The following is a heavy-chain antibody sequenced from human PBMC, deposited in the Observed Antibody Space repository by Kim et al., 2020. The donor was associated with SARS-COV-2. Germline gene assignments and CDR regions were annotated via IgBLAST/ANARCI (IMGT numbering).Heavy chain of an antibody. CDR3: AKDSPSYSSSPDY. V-gene: IGHV3-30*18. J-gene: IGHJ4*02. CDR2: ISYDGSNK. CDR1: GFTFSSYG. D-gene: IGHD6-6*01. Sequence: GGSLRLSCAASGFTFSSYGMHWVRQAPGKGLEWVAVISYDGSNKYYADSVKGRFTISRDNSKNTLYLQMNSLRAEDTAVYYCAKDSPSYSSSPDYWGQGT.